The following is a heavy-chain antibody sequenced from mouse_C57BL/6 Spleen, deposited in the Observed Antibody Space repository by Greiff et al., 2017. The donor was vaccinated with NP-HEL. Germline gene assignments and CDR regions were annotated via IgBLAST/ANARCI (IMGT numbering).Heavy chain of an antibody. CDR3: ARSERRGYFDV. Sequence: QVQLQQPGAELVKPGASVKLSCKASGYTFTSYWMHWVKQRPGQGLEWIGMIHPNSGSTNYNEKFKSKATLTVDKSSSTAYMQLSSLTSEDSAAYYWARSERRGYFDVWGTGTTVTVSS. CDR2: IHPNSGST. J-gene: IGHJ1*03. V-gene: IGHV1-64*01. CDR1: GYTFTSYW.